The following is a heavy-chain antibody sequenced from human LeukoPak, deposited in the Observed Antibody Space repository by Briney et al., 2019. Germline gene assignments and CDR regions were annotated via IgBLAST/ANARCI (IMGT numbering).Heavy chain of an antibody. CDR3: ARGYSSSSFHFDY. Sequence: SETLSLTCTVSGYSISSGYYWGWIRQPPGKGLEWIGSLYHSGNTYHNPSLKSRVTISEDSSKNQFSLKLRSVTAADTAVYYCARGYSSSSFHFDYWGQGTLVTVSS. J-gene: IGHJ4*02. CDR2: LYHSGNT. D-gene: IGHD6-6*01. CDR1: GYSISSGYY. V-gene: IGHV4-38-2*02.